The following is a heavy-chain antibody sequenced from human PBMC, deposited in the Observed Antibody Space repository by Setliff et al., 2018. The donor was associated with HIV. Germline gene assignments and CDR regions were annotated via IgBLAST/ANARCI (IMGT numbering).Heavy chain of an antibody. Sequence: LSLTCTVSNASIHSYYWSWIRQPAGRALEWIGRIYFSGRTNYNPSLKSRIKMSIDTSKNQFSLNLSSVTAADTAIYFCARDPYCSGDGCFRYYQHWGRGTLVTV. CDR2: IYFSGRT. CDR1: NASIHSYY. J-gene: IGHJ1*01. CDR3: ARDPYCSGDGCFRYYQH. V-gene: IGHV4-4*07. D-gene: IGHD2-15*01.